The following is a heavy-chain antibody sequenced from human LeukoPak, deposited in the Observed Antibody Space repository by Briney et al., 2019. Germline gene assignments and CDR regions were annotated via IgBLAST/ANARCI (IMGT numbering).Heavy chain of an antibody. V-gene: IGHV3-53*01. J-gene: IGHJ4*02. CDR1: GFTVSSNY. D-gene: IGHD5-18*01. CDR2: IYSGGST. CDR3: AKSAQGIQLWVDY. Sequence: GGSLRLSCAASGFTVSSNYMSWVRQAPGKGLEWVSVIYSGGSTYYADSVKGRFTISRDNSKNTLYLQMNSLRAEDTAVYYCAKSAQGIQLWVDYWGQGTLVTVSS.